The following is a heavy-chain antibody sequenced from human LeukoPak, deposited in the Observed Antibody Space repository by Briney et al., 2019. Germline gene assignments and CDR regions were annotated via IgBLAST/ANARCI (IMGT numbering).Heavy chain of an antibody. V-gene: IGHV3-11*01. J-gene: IGHJ6*02. CDR3: ARDDYGSGSYPYYYGMDV. Sequence: GGSLRLSCAASGFTFSNAWMSWIRQAPGKGLEWVSYISSSGSTIYYADSVKGRFTISRDNAKNSLYLQMNSLRAEDTAVYYCARDDYGSGSYPYYYGMDVWGQGTTVTVSS. CDR2: ISSSGSTI. CDR1: GFTFSNAW. D-gene: IGHD3-10*01.